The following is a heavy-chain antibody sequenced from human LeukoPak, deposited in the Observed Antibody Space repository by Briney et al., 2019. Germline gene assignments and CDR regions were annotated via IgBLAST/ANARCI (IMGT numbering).Heavy chain of an antibody. CDR1: GFTFSSYA. CDR2: ISSNGGST. CDR3: ATRKTRGVTAMSDDY. V-gene: IGHV3-64*01. J-gene: IGHJ4*02. Sequence: PGGSLRLSCAASGFTFSSYAMHWVRQAPGKGLEYVSAISSNGGSTYYANSVKGRFTISRDNSKNTLYLQMGSLRAEDMAVYYCATRKTRGVTAMSDDYWGQGTLVTVSS. D-gene: IGHD2-21*02.